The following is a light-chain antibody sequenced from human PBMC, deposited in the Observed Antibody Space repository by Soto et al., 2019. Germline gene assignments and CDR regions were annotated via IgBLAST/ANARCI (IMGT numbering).Light chain of an antibody. Sequence: DVQMTQSPSSLSASVGDRVTITCRASRDISSSLAWYQQKPGKVPKLLIYAASTLHAGVQSRFSGSGSGTFFTLTINSLQPEDVATYXCQKYNSAPNTFGRGTRLEIK. V-gene: IGKV1-27*01. J-gene: IGKJ2*01. CDR2: AAS. CDR3: QKYNSAPNT. CDR1: RDISSS.